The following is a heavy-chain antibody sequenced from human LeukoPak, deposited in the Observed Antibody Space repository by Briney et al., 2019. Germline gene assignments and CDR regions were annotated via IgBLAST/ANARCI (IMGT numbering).Heavy chain of an antibody. D-gene: IGHD3-16*02. Sequence: GGSLRLSCAASGFTFSNAWMSWVRQAPGKGLEWVGRIKSKTDGGTTDYAAPVKGRFTISRDDSKNTLYLQMNSLRAEDTAVYYCARVGYDYVWGSYRDYWGQGTLVTVSS. CDR2: IKSKTDGGTT. CDR3: ARVGYDYVWGSYRDY. V-gene: IGHV3-15*01. J-gene: IGHJ4*02. CDR1: GFTFSNAW.